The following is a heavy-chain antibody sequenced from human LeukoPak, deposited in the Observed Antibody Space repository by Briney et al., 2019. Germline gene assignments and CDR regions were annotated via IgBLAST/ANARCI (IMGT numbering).Heavy chain of an antibody. CDR1: GGPISSYY. J-gene: IGHJ4*02. CDR2: IYTSGST. V-gene: IGHV4-4*07. Sequence: PSETLSLTCTVSGGPISSYYWSWIRQPAGKGLEWIGRIYTSGSTNYNPSLKSRVTMSVDTSKNQFSLKLSSVTAADTAVYYCARYRYYYDSSGYRENYFDYWGQGTLVTVSS. CDR3: ARYRYYYDSSGYRENYFDY. D-gene: IGHD3-22*01.